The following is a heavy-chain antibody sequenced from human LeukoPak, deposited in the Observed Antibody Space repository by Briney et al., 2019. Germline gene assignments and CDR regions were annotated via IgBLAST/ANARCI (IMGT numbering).Heavy chain of an antibody. V-gene: IGHV3-30*18. CDR3: AKSRTWFGESTTHFDY. Sequence: PGGSLRLSCAASGFTFSSYGMHWVRQAPGKGLEWVAVISYDGNDKNYADSVKGRFTISRDNSKNTVYLQMNSLRAEDTAVYYCAKSRTWFGESTTHFDYWGQGTLVTVSS. CDR1: GFTFSSYG. J-gene: IGHJ4*02. D-gene: IGHD3-10*01. CDR2: ISYDGNDK.